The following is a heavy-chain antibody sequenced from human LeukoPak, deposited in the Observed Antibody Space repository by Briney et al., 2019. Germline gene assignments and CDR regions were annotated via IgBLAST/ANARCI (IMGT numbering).Heavy chain of an antibody. CDR2: INPNTGDT. J-gene: IGHJ4*02. CDR1: GYTFTGYY. Sequence: ASVKVSCKASGYTFTGYYMHLVPKTPGQGLEWMGWINPNTGDTNYGRKFQGRVTMTRDTSINTAYMELRSLRSDDTAVYYCARSRRVGNGEYPDYWGQGTLVTVSS. CDR3: ARSRRVGNGEYPDY. D-gene: IGHD3-10*01. V-gene: IGHV1-2*02.